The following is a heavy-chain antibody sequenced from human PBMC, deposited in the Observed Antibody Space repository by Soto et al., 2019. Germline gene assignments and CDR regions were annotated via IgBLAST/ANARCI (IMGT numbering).Heavy chain of an antibody. V-gene: IGHV1-46*01. CDR2: INPSGGST. CDR1: GYTFTSYY. D-gene: IGHD1-26*01. CDR3: ARDRWWERELYGMDV. J-gene: IGHJ6*04. Sequence: ASVKVSCKASGYTFTSYYMHWVRQAPGQGLEWMGIINPSGGSTSYAQKFQGRVTMTRDTSTSTVYMELSSLRSEDTAVYYCARDRWWERELYGMDVWGKGTTVTVSS.